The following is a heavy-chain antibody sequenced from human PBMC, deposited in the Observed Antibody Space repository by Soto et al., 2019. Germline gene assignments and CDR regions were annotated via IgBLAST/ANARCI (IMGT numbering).Heavy chain of an antibody. D-gene: IGHD3-10*01. CDR2: IYYSGST. Sequence: QVQLQESGPGLVKPSQTLSLTCTVSGGSISSGGYYWSWIRQHPGKGLEWIGYIYYSGSTYYNPSLKSQVTTSVDTSKNQYSLKLSSVTAADTAVYYCARGVTMVRGVIHTPYFDYWGQGTLVTVSS. J-gene: IGHJ4*02. CDR3: ARGVTMVRGVIHTPYFDY. CDR1: GGSISSGGYY. V-gene: IGHV4-31*01.